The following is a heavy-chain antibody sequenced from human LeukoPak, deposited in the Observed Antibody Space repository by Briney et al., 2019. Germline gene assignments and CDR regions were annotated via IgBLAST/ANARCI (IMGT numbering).Heavy chain of an antibody. D-gene: IGHD3-22*01. V-gene: IGHV3-48*01. Sequence: GGSLRLSCAASGFTFSSHGMNWVRQAPGKGLEWVSGITGSGGNRYYADSVKGRFTISRDNAKNSLYLQMNSLRAEDTAVYYCARGLHFRVYDSSDYYPYWGQGTLVTVSS. J-gene: IGHJ4*02. CDR1: GFTFSSHG. CDR3: ARGLHFRVYDSSDYYPY. CDR2: ITGSGGNR.